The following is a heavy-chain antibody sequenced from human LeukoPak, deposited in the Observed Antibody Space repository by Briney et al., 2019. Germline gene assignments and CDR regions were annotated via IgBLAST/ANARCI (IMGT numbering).Heavy chain of an antibody. CDR2: ISWNSGSI. J-gene: IGHJ6*02. CDR1: RFTFDDYA. V-gene: IGHV3-9*01. CDR3: AKDQQLGDYYYYYGMDV. D-gene: IGHD6-13*01. Sequence: GRSLRLSCAASRFTFDDYAMHWVRQAPGKGLEWVSGISWNSGSIGYADSVKGRFTISRDNAKNSLYLQMNSLRAEDTALYYCAKDQQLGDYYYYYGMDVWGQGTTVTVSS.